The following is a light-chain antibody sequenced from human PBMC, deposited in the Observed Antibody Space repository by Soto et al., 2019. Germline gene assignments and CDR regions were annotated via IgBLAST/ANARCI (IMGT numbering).Light chain of an antibody. CDR3: QQRSSNWRWT. CDR1: QSVNTY. CDR2: DAS. V-gene: IGKV3-11*01. J-gene: IGKJ1*01. Sequence: EIVLTQSPATLSLSPGGRATLSCRASQSVNTYLAWYQQKPGQAPRLLMYDASNRAAGIPARFSGSGSGTDFTLTIANLEPEDFAVYYCQQRSSNWRWTFGQGTKVEI.